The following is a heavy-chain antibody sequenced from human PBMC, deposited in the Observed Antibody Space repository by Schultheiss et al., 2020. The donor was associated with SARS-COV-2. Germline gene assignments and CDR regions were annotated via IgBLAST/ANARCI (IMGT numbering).Heavy chain of an antibody. CDR3: AVLGSEDY. Sequence: GESLKISCAASGFTFSSYAMHWVRQAPGKGLEWVAVISYDGSNKYYADSVKGRFTISRDNAKNTLYLQMNSLRAEDTAVYYCAVLGSEDYWGQGTLVTVSS. D-gene: IGHD3-10*01. J-gene: IGHJ4*02. CDR2: ISYDGSNK. CDR1: GFTFSSYA. V-gene: IGHV3-30*07.